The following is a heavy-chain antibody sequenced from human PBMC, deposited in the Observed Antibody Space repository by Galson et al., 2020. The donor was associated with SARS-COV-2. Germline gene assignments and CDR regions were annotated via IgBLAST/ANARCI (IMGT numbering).Heavy chain of an antibody. J-gene: IGHJ4*02. V-gene: IGHV4-30-2*01. D-gene: IGHD1-26*01. Sequence: SQTLSLTCAVSGGSASSGAFSWSWFRQPPGKGLEWNGYIYDSANTYYNPSLKSRVSISVDRSKNQFSLNLSSVTAADTAVYYCARGQQTELLTPFDFWGQGTLVTVSS. CDR3: ARGQQTELLTPFDF. CDR1: GGSASSGAFS. CDR2: IYDSANT.